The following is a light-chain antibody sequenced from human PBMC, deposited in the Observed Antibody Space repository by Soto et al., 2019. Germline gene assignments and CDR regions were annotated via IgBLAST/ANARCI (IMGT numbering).Light chain of an antibody. CDR1: QYLSRN. V-gene: IGKV3-15*01. J-gene: IGKJ1*01. CDR3: QQYNSYSWT. Sequence: EIVMTQSPATLSVSPGQRVTLSCRASQYLSRNLVWYQQKAGQAPRLLIYAASTRATGVPPRFSGSGSGTEFNLTISSLQPDDFATYYCQQYNSYSWTFGQGTKVDIK. CDR2: AAS.